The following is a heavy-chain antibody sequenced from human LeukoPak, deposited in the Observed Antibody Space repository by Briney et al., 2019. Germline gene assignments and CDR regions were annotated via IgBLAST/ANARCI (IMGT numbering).Heavy chain of an antibody. CDR3: ARRPWLADFDY. V-gene: IGHV1-2*02. D-gene: IGHD6-19*01. CDR1: GYTFTGYY. J-gene: IGHJ4*02. Sequence: ASVKVSCKASGYTFTGYYIHWVRQAPGQGLEWMGWINPNSGGTNYAQKFQGKVTMTRDTSISTAYMELSRLRSDDTAVYYCARRPWLADFDYWGQGTLVTVSS. CDR2: INPNSGGT.